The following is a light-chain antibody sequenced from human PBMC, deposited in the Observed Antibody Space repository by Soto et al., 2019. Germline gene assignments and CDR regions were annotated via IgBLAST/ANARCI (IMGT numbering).Light chain of an antibody. CDR2: GAT. CDR1: QNVLSD. CDR3: QQDRSWPRT. V-gene: IGKV3-15*01. Sequence: EILLTQSPATLSVSPGETATLSCRASQNVLSDLAWYQQKPGQAPRLLVYGATTRATDAPVKFRGSGSGTEFSLTISSLLSEDYGTYSCQQDRSWPRTFGKGAKVEI. J-gene: IGKJ1*01.